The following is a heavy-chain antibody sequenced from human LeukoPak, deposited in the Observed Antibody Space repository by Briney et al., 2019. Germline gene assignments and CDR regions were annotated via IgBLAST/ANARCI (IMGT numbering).Heavy chain of an antibody. CDR1: GFTFGSYA. CDR2: ISGSGGIT. J-gene: IGHJ4*02. V-gene: IGHV3-23*01. Sequence: GGSLRLSCAASGFTFGSYAIYWVRRAPGKGLEWVSGISGSGGITYFADSVKGRFTISRDNSKNTVYLQINSLRAEDTALYYCAKTRAGNSSGRDPGWPMDYWGQGTLVTVSS. D-gene: IGHD3-22*01. CDR3: AKTRAGNSSGRDPGWPMDY.